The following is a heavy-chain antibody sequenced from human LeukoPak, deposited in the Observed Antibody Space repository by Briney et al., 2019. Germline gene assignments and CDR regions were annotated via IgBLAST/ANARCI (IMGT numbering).Heavy chain of an antibody. Sequence: PSQTLSLTCAVSGGSISSGGYSWSWVRQPPGKGLEWIGEIFHSGNTKYNPSLESRVTISVDRSNHQFTLEMKSVTAADTAIYYCARDLGYYYGLDIWSRGTTVTVSS. CDR2: IFHSGNT. J-gene: IGHJ6*02. CDR3: ARDLGYYYGLDI. CDR1: GGSISSGGYS. V-gene: IGHV4-30-2*01. D-gene: IGHD3-16*01.